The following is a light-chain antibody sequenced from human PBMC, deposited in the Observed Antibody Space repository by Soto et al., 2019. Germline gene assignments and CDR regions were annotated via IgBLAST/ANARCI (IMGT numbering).Light chain of an antibody. V-gene: IGKV3-15*01. CDR3: QQYNNGGT. J-gene: IGKJ1*01. Sequence: EIVMTQSPATLSVSPGERATLSCRASQSVSNKLAWYQQKPGQAPRLLIYGASTRATGIPARFSGSGSETEFTLTISSLHSEDFAVYYCQQYNNGGTFGQGTKVEIE. CDR1: QSVSNK. CDR2: GAS.